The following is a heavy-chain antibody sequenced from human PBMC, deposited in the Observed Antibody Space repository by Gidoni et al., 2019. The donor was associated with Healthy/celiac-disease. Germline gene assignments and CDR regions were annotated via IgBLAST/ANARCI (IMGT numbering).Heavy chain of an antibody. CDR2: ISGSGGST. CDR3: AKHQWLVLFSGTPRAPPGAG. V-gene: IGHV3-23*01. D-gene: IGHD6-19*01. CDR1: GFTFSSYA. J-gene: IGHJ4*02. Sequence: EVQLLESGGGLVQPGGSLRLSCAASGFTFSSYAMSWVRQAPGKGLEWVSAISGSGGSTYYADSVKGRFTISRDNSKNTLYLQMNSLRAEDTAVYYCAKHQWLVLFSGTPRAPPGAGWGQGTLVTVSS.